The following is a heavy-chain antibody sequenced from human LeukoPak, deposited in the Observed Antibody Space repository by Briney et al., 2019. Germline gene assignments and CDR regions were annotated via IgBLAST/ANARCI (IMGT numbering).Heavy chain of an antibody. Sequence: SETLSLTCTVSGDSFSYFYWSWIRQPPGKGLEWIGYIYNSGSTSYNPSLKSRVTISLDTSQNQFSLKLSSLTAADTAVYYCARGRKYTSGYRVTELGSGYSDYWGQGTLVTVSS. D-gene: IGHD5-18*01. V-gene: IGHV4-59*01. CDR3: ARGRKYTSGYRVTELGSGYSDY. J-gene: IGHJ4*02. CDR1: GDSFSYFY. CDR2: IYNSGST.